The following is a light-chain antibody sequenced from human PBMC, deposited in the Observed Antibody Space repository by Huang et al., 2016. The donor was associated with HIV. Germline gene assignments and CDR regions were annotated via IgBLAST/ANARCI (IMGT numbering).Light chain of an antibody. CDR1: QGISYY. CDR2: GSS. Sequence: DIQMTQSPSFMSASVGDRVTMTCRASQGISYYLAWYQQKPRKAPKLLISGSSTLESGVPSRFRDGGSGTDFRRTLSSLQPEDVATYYCQQYNIPPYAFGQGTKL. J-gene: IGKJ2*01. V-gene: IGKV1-27*01. CDR3: QQYNIPPYA.